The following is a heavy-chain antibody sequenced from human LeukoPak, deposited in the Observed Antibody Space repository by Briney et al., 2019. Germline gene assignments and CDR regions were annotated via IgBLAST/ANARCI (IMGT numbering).Heavy chain of an antibody. CDR1: GGSISRHY. CDR2: VHHSGST. CDR3: ARPKAAGAFDY. J-gene: IGHJ4*02. Sequence: SETLSLTCSVSGGSISRHYWTWIRQPPGKGLEWIGFVHHSGSTNYNPPLKSRVSTSLDTSKNQISLHLRSVTAADTAVYYCARPKAAGAFDYWGQGIRVIVSS. V-gene: IGHV4-59*11. D-gene: IGHD6-13*01.